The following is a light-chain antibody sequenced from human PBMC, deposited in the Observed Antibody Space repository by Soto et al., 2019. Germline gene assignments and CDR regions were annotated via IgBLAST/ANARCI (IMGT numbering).Light chain of an antibody. CDR2: EAS. Sequence: DIQMTQSPSTLSASVGDRVTITCRASQSISRWLAWYQQKPGTAPKLLIYEASTLESGVPSRFSGSRSGTEFTLTVSSLQPDDFATYYCQQYNDSLPYTFGQGTKLEIK. CDR1: QSISRW. CDR3: QQYNDSLPYT. J-gene: IGKJ2*01. V-gene: IGKV1-5*03.